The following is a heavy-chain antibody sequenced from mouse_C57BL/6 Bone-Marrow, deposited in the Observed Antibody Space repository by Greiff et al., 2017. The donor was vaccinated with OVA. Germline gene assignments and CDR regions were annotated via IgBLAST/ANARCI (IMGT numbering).Heavy chain of an antibody. Sequence: VQLQQSGAELVRPGASVTLSCKASGYTFTDYDMHWVKQTPVHGLEWIGAIDPETGGTAYNQTFKGKAILTADKSSSTAYMELRSLTSEDSAVYYCTRAPRWDFDYWGQGTTLTVSS. D-gene: IGHD4-1*01. CDR2: IDPETGGT. V-gene: IGHV1-15*01. J-gene: IGHJ2*01. CDR1: GYTFTDYD. CDR3: TRAPRWDFDY.